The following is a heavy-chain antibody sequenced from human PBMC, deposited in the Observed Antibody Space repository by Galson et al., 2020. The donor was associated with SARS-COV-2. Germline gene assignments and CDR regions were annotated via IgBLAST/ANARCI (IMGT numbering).Heavy chain of an antibody. CDR3: ARDLLNGENYFDE. D-gene: IGHD3-10*01. CDR2: IGYDGSNK. V-gene: IGHV3-33*01. J-gene: IGHJ4*02. CDR1: GFIFSSYG. Sequence: GESLKLSCAASGFIFSSYGMHLVLQPAAKGLEWLAVIGYDGSNKYYADSVQDRFTISRDNCRNTLYLQMNSRRAQDTAVYSCARDLLNGENYFDEWGQGTLVTGSS.